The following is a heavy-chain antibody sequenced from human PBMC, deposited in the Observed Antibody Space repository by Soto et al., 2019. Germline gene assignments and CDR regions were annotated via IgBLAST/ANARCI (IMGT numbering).Heavy chain of an antibody. V-gene: IGHV3-30*18. CDR2: ISYDGSNK. CDR1: GFTFSSYG. J-gene: IGHJ4*02. Sequence: QVQLVESGGGVVQPGRSLRLSCAASGFTFSSYGMHWVRQAPGKGLGWVAVISYDGSNKYYADSVKGRFTISRDNSKNTLYLQMNSLRAEDTAVYYCAKVPRAAADYYFDYCGQGTLVTVSS. CDR3: AKVPRAAADYYFDY. D-gene: IGHD6-13*01.